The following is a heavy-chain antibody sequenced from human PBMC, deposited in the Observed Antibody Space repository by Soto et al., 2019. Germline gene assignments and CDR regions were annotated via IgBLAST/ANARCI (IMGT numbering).Heavy chain of an antibody. J-gene: IGHJ6*02. V-gene: IGHV4-59*01. CDR3: ATGLFVPDNSFYYGVDV. CDR2: IYYRGST. Sequence: QVQLQESGPGLVKPSETLSLACTVSGGSFGNYYWSWIRQSPGKGLEWIGYIYYRGSTNYNPSLKSRATISIDTSKHQLALRLSSVTAADSAVYYCATGLFVPDNSFYYGVDVWGHGTAVTISS. D-gene: IGHD2-21*01. CDR1: GGSFGNYY.